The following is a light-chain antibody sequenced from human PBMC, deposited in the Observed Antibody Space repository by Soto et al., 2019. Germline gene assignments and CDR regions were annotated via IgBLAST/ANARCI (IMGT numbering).Light chain of an antibody. J-gene: IGKJ5*01. V-gene: IGKV3-20*01. CDR2: GTS. Sequence: EIVLTPSPATLSLSPGERAALSCRASERIYSAYLGWYQQKPGQAPRLLIYGTSSRATGIPDRFSGSGSGTDFTLTISRLEPEDFAVDDGQQYGNSPITFGQGTRLEIK. CDR1: ERIYSAY. CDR3: QQYGNSPIT.